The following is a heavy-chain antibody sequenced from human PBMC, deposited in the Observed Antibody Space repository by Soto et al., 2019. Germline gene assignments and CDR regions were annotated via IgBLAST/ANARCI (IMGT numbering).Heavy chain of an antibody. V-gene: IGHV4-39*01. D-gene: IGHD5-18*01. J-gene: IGHJ6*02. CDR2: IFYSGST. CDR1: GGSISSSSYY. CDR3: ARYGYSYGYLTGESYYYYYYYGMDV. Sequence: SETLSLTCTVSGGSISSSSYYWGWIRQPPGKGLEWIGSIFYSGSTYYNPSLKSRVTISVDTSKNQFSLQMNSLRAEDTAVYYCARYGYSYGYLTGESYYYYYYYGMDVWGQGTTVTVSS.